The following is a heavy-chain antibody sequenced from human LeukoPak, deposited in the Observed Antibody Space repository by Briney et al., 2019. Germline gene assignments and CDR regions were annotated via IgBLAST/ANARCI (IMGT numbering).Heavy chain of an antibody. V-gene: IGHV3-11*04. J-gene: IGHJ4*02. D-gene: IGHD3-22*01. Sequence: SGGSLRLSCAASGFTFSDYYMSWIRQAPGKGLEWVSYVSSGSSTIYYADSVKGRFTVSRDNGKRSLYLHMNSLRAEDTAVYYCAKASEYYYDSSGYYYFDYWGQGTLVTVSS. CDR3: AKASEYYYDSSGYYYFDY. CDR1: GFTFSDYY. CDR2: VSSGSSTI.